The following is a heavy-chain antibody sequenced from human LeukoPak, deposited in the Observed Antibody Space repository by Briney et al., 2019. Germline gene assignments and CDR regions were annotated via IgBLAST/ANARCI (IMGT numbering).Heavy chain of an antibody. V-gene: IGHV4-34*01. CDR1: GGSFSGYF. J-gene: IGHJ5*02. CDR2: IYYSGST. Sequence: SETLSLTCAVYGGSFSGYFWSWIRQPPGKGLEWIGSIYYSGSTYYNPSLKSRVTISVDTSKNQFSLKLSSVTAADTAVYFCARRGVYSFGYIDHWGQGTLVTVSS. CDR3: ARRGVYSFGYIDH. D-gene: IGHD5-18*01.